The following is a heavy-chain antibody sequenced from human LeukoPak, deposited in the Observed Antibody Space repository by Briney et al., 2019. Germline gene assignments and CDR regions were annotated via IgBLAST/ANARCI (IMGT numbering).Heavy chain of an antibody. J-gene: IGHJ4*02. CDR1: GFTFSGYW. V-gene: IGHV3-74*01. CDR2: INSDGSST. Sequence: PGGSLRLSCAASGFTFSGYWMHWVRQAPGKGLVWVSRINSDGSSTSYADSVKGRFTISRDNAKNTLYLQMNSLRAEDTAVYYCARADYGDPFDYWGQGTLVTVSS. CDR3: ARADYGDPFDY. D-gene: IGHD4-17*01.